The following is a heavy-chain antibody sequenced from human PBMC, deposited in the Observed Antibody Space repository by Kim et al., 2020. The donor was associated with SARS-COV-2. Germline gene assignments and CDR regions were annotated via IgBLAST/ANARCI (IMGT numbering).Heavy chain of an antibody. J-gene: IGHJ1*01. Sequence: GGSLRLSCAASGFTFRGEWMHWVRQVPGKGLVWVACINNEGTRTWYADSVKGRFTISRDNARNTLDLQMSSLSAGDTAVYYCTRDFQYKASWGQGTLVSVSS. CDR1: GFTFRGEW. CDR2: INNEGTRT. CDR3: TRDFQYKAS. D-gene: IGHD1-20*01. V-gene: IGHV3-74*01.